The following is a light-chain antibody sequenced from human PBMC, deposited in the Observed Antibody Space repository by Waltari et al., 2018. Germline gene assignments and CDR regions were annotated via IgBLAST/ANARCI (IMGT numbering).Light chain of an antibody. J-gene: IGKJ4*01. V-gene: IGKV1-39*01. CDR1: QTIFSY. CDR3: QQVNSFPAT. CDR2: SAS. Sequence: DIQMTQSPSSLSASVGDRVTITCRASQTIFSYLNWFQQTPGKAPELLIFSASALQSGVPSRFSGSGSGTNFTLTISSLQAEDFATYYCQQVNSFPATFGGGTTVEIK.